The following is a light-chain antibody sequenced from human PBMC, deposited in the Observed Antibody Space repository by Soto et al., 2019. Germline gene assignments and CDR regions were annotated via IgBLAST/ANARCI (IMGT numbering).Light chain of an antibody. J-gene: IGLJ2*01. V-gene: IGLV1-40*01. CDR3: QSYDSSLSVV. Sequence: QSVLTQPPSVSGAPGQRVTISCTGSSSSIGAGYDVHWYQQLPGTALKLLISNNNNRPSGVPDRCSGSKSGTSASLAITGLQADDEADYYCQSYDSSLSVVFGGGTKLTVL. CDR2: NNN. CDR1: SSSIGAGYD.